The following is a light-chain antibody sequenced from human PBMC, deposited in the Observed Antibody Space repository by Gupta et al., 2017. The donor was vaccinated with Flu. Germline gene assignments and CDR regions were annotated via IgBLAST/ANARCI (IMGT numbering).Light chain of an antibody. J-gene: IGLJ3*02. CDR1: NSDIGAYNF. CDR3: SSYTGGTTL. V-gene: IGLV2-14*01. CDR2: EVS. Sequence: QSITSSCTGTNSDIGAYNFVSWYQQRPGKAPNLIIFEVSFRPSGISDRFSASKSGNMASLTISGLQAEDEADYYCSSYTGGTTLFGGGTKVTVL.